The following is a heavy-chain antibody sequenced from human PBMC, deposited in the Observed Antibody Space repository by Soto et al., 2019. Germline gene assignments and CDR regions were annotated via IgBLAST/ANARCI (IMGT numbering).Heavy chain of an antibody. Sequence: ASVKVSCKASGYIFTTYGISWVRQAPGQGLEWMGRISGYNGNTKYAQKFQDRVTMTTDTSTSTAYMELRSLRSDDTAVYYCARQLPYKKVYDISSNWFDPWGQGTLVTVSS. D-gene: IGHD3-9*01. V-gene: IGHV1-18*01. CDR3: ARQLPYKKVYDISSNWFDP. CDR1: GYIFTTYG. CDR2: ISGYNGNT. J-gene: IGHJ5*02.